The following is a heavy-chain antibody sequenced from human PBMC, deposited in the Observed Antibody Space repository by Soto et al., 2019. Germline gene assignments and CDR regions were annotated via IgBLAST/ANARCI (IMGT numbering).Heavy chain of an antibody. CDR2: TSYRSKWYN. J-gene: IGHJ4*02. Sequence: PSQTLSLTCAISGDSVSSKSAGWNWIRQSPSRGLEWLGRTSYRSKWYNNYAESVKSRIIIKPDTSKNQFSLQLNSVTPDDTAVYYCATFRFDYWGQGTLVTVSS. CDR3: ATFRFDY. V-gene: IGHV6-1*01. CDR1: GDSVSSKSAG.